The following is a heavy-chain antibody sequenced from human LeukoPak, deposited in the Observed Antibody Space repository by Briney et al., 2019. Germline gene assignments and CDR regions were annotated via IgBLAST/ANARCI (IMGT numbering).Heavy chain of an antibody. CDR1: GFTFDDYA. Sequence: GGSLRLSCAASGFTFDDYAMHWVRQAPGKALEWVSGVSWNSGSIGYADSVKGRFTISRDNAKNSLYLQMNSLRAEDMALYYCAKDHGYSYGRGFDYWGQGTLVTVSS. V-gene: IGHV3-9*03. CDR3: AKDHGYSYGRGFDY. CDR2: VSWNSGSI. J-gene: IGHJ4*02. D-gene: IGHD5-18*01.